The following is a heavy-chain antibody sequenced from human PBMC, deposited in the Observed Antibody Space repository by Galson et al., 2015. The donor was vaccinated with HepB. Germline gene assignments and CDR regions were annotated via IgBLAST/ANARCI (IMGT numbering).Heavy chain of an antibody. D-gene: IGHD3-22*01. V-gene: IGHV3-53*01. CDR2: IYSGGST. CDR3: AREVGGYYGMDV. CDR1: GFTVSSNY. Sequence: SLRLSCAASGFTVSSNYMSWVRQAPGKGLEWVSVIYSGGSTYYADSVKGRFTISRDNSKNTLYLQMNSLRAEDTAVYYCAREVGGYYGMDVWGQGTTVTVSS. J-gene: IGHJ6*02.